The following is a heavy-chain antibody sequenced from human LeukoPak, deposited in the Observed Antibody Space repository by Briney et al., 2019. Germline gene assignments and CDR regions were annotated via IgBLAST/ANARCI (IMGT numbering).Heavy chain of an antibody. V-gene: IGHV1-69*01. CDR2: IIPIFDTA. D-gene: IGHD3-22*01. CDR3: ARVSGYYSLLFDY. Sequence: SVKVSCKASGGTFSSYAISWVRQAPGQGLEWMGGIIPIFDTANYAQKFQGRVTITADESTSTAYMELSSLRSEDTAVYYCARVSGYYSLLFDYWGQGTLVTVSS. J-gene: IGHJ4*02. CDR1: GGTFSSYA.